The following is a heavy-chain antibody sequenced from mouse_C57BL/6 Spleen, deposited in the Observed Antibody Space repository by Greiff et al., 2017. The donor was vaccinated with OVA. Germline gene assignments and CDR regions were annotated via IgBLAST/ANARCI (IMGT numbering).Heavy chain of an antibody. V-gene: IGHV1-42*01. CDR2: INPSTGGT. Sequence: VQLQQSGPELVKPGASVKISCKASGYSFTGYYMNWVKQSPEKSLEWIGEINPSTGGTTYNQKFKAKATLTVDKSSSTAYMQLKSLTSEDSAVYYCARTSYYYGHYYAMDYWGQGTSVTVSS. J-gene: IGHJ4*01. D-gene: IGHD1-1*01. CDR3: ARTSYYYGHYYAMDY. CDR1: GYSFTGYY.